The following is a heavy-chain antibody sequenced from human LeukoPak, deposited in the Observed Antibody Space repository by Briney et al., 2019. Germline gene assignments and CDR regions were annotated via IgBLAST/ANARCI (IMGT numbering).Heavy chain of an antibody. J-gene: IGHJ3*02. D-gene: IGHD3-10*01. V-gene: IGHV3-21*01. CDR1: GFTFTSYG. CDR3: ARGRSITLLRGVAMSDGFDI. Sequence: GGSLRLSCTASGFTFTSYGMNWVRQAPGKGLEWVSFIDTSGSYIYYGDSLKGRVTISRDNAKNSLYLQMNGLRAEDTTVYYCARGRSITLLRGVAMSDGFDIWGQGAMVTVSS. CDR2: IDTSGSYI.